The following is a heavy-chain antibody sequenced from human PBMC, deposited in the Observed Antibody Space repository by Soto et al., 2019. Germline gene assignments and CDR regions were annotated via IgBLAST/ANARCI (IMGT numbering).Heavy chain of an antibody. J-gene: IGHJ4*02. CDR1: GGSISSYY. D-gene: IGHD5-12*01. CDR3: ANDPGYSLDY. V-gene: IGHV4-59*01. Sequence: PSETLSLTCTVSGGSISSYYWSWIRQPPGKGLEWIGYIYYSGSTNYNPSLKSRVTISVDTSKNQFSLKLSSVTAADTAVYYCANDPGYSLDYWGQGTQVTVSS. CDR2: IYYSGST.